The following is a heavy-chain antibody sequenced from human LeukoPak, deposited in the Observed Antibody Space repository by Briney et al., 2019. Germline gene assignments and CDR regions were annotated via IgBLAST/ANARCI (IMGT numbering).Heavy chain of an antibody. V-gene: IGHV4-4*07. CDR2: IFSSGST. J-gene: IGHJ4*02. Sequence: SETLSLTCTVSGGSISSHYWSWIRQPAGKGLEWIGRIFSSGSTDYNPSLKSQVAMSVDTPKKQFSLKLTSVTAADTAVYYCARHYDGTAYYYDYWGQGTLVTVSS. D-gene: IGHD3-22*01. CDR1: GGSISSHY. CDR3: ARHYDGTAYYYDY.